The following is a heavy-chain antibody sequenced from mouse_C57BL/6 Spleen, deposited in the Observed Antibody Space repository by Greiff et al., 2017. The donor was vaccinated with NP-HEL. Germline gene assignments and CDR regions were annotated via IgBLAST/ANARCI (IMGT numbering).Heavy chain of an antibody. Sequence: EVKLVESGGGLVKPGGSLKLSCAASGFTFSSYAMSWVRQTPEKRLEWVATISDGGSYTYYPDNVKGRFTISRDNAKNNLYLQMSHLKAEDTAMYYCARAPGKGLYFDYWGQGTTLTVSS. CDR1: GFTFSSYA. CDR2: ISDGGSYT. J-gene: IGHJ2*01. D-gene: IGHD4-1*01. V-gene: IGHV5-4*03. CDR3: ARAPGKGLYFDY.